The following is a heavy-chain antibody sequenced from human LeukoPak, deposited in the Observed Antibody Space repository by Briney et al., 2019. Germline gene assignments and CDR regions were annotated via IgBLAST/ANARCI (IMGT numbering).Heavy chain of an antibody. CDR2: MSPKSGHT. CDR1: GYTFSRYD. CDR3: ARGGVTGTYADYYYYYLDV. V-gene: IGHV1-8*03. D-gene: IGHD1-7*01. Sequence: GASVKVSCKTSGYTFSRYDINWVRQATGQRPEWMGWMSPKSGHTNYAPKFQGRVTFSRNTSVSTVYMEVDILRSEDTAVYFCARGGVTGTYADYYYYYLDVWGKGTTVTVSS. J-gene: IGHJ6*03.